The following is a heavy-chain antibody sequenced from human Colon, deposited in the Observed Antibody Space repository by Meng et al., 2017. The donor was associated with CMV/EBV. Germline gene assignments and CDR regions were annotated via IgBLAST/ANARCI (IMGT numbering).Heavy chain of an antibody. CDR1: GFTFSSYT. CDR3: ARVPGGTTGWFGP. D-gene: IGHD1-1*01. CDR2: ISSSGNNI. J-gene: IGHJ5*02. Sequence: GESLKISCAASGFTFSSYTMSWVRQAPGKGLEWVSYISSSGNNIHYADSVKGRFTVSRDNAKNSLYLQMNSLRAEDTAVYFCARVPGGTTGWFGPWGQGTLVTVSS. V-gene: IGHV3-48*04.